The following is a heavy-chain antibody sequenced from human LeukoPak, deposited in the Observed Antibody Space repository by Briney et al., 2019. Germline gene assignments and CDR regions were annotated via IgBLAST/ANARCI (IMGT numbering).Heavy chain of an antibody. CDR1: GFSLNEYG. D-gene: IGHD1-20*01. V-gene: IGHV3-30*03. J-gene: IGHJ4*02. CDR3: ARDRNGYRITGMGY. CDR2: VSYDGSHK. Sequence: GRSLRLSCVGSGFSLNEYGIHWVRHAPGKGLEWVAVVSYDGSHKYYADSVKGRFTISRDTSSDTVSLQMNSLRVEDTAFYYCARDRNGYRITGMGYWGQGTLVTVSS.